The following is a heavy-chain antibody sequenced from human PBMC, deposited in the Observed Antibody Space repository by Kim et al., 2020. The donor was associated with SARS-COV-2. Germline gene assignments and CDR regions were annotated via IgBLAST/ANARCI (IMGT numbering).Heavy chain of an antibody. D-gene: IGHD3-10*01. CDR1: GGSISSGGYY. J-gene: IGHJ5*02. CDR2: IYYSGST. V-gene: IGHV4-31*03. CDR3: ARTLNMVRGVIPWFDP. Sequence: SETLSLTCTVSGGSISSGGYYWSWIRQHPGKGLEWIGYIYYSGSTYYNPSLKSRVTISVDTSKNQFSLKLSSVTAADTAVYYCARTLNMVRGVIPWFDPWGQGTLVTVSS.